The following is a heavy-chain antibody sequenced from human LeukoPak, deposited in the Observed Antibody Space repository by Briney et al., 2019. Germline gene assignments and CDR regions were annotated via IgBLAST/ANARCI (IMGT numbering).Heavy chain of an antibody. CDR1: GFTFSNHG. CDR3: AKDDAWLRFGE. D-gene: IGHD3-10*01. J-gene: IGHJ4*02. Sequence: WGSLRLSCAASGFTFSNHGMNWVRQVPGKGLEWVSGISPSGDITYYADSVKGRFTISRDNSKNTLYLEVISLTAEDTAVYYCAKDDAWLRFGEWSQGTLVTVSS. CDR2: ISPSGDIT. V-gene: IGHV3-23*01.